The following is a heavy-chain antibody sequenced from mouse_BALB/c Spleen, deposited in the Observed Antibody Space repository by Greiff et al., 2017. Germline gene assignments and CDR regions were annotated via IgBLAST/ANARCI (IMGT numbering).Heavy chain of an antibody. CDR2: ISDGGSYT. Sequence: DVMLVESGGGLVKPGGSLKLSCAASGFTFSDYYMYWVRQTPEKRLEWVATISDGGSYTYYPDSVKGRFTISRDNAKNNLYLQMSSLKSEDTAMYYCARVGLRDAMDYWGQGTSVTVSS. CDR1: GFTFSDYY. D-gene: IGHD2-4*01. CDR3: ARVGLRDAMDY. J-gene: IGHJ4*01. V-gene: IGHV5-4*02.